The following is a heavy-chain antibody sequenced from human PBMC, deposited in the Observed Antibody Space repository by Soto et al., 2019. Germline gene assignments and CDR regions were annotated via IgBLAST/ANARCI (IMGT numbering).Heavy chain of an antibody. Sequence: GGSLRLSCAASGFTFSSYAMHWVRQAPGKGLEWVAVISYDGSNKYYADSVKGRFTISRDNSKNTLYLQMNSLRAEDTAVYYCARDLVGHAAFDYWGQGTLVTVSS. J-gene: IGHJ4*02. V-gene: IGHV3-30-3*01. CDR3: ARDLVGHAAFDY. D-gene: IGHD2-8*02. CDR2: ISYDGSNK. CDR1: GFTFSSYA.